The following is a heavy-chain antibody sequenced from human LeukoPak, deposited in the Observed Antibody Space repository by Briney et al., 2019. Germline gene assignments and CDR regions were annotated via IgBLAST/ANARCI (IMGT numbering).Heavy chain of an antibody. CDR1: GFTFSSYS. CDR3: ARGRNYYGSGSYYNPNFDY. V-gene: IGHV3-21*01. CDR2: ISSSSSYI. J-gene: IGHJ4*02. Sequence: KPGGSLRLSCAASGFTFSSYSMNWVRQAPGKGLEWVSSISSSSSYIYYADSLKGRFTISRDNAKNSLYLQMNSLRAEDTAVYYCARGRNYYGSGSYYNPNFDYWGQGTLVTVSS. D-gene: IGHD3-10*01.